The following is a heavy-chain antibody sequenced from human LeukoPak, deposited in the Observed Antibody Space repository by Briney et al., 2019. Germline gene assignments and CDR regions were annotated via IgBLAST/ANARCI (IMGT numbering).Heavy chain of an antibody. CDR3: ARDQGIAAAWFDY. Sequence: GGSLRLSCAASGFTFSSYSMNWVRQAPGKGLEWVSSISSSSSYIYYADSVKGRFTISRDNAKNSLYLQMNSLRAEDTAVYYCARDQGIAAAWFDYWGQGTLVTVSS. CDR1: GFTFSSYS. CDR2: ISSSSSYI. V-gene: IGHV3-21*01. D-gene: IGHD6-13*01. J-gene: IGHJ4*02.